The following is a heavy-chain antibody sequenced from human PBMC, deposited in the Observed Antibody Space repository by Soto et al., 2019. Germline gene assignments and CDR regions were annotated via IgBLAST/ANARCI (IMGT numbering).Heavy chain of an antibody. D-gene: IGHD2-21*02. V-gene: IGHV1-8*01. CDR2: MNANSGDT. J-gene: IGHJ5*02. CDR3: ARGPRSRGDSCPNWLDP. CDR1: ETSFISYD. Sequence: QVQVVQSGAEVKKPGASVSVSCKASETSFISYDVHWVRQASGQGLEWLGWMNANSGDTGYAQKFQGRVTMTRNTSISTAYMELSSLSSADTAVYYCARGPRSRGDSCPNWLDPWGQGTLVTVSS.